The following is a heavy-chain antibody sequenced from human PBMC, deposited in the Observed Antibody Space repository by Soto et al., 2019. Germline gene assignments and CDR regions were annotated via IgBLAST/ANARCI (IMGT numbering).Heavy chain of an antibody. Sequence: ASVKVSCKASGYTFAGYYMHWVRQAPGQGLEWMGRINPNSGGTNYAQKFQGWVTMTRDTSISTAYMKLSRLRSDDTAVYYCARVTSSTIFGVVPTESSHYYGMDVWGQGTAVTVS. J-gene: IGHJ6*02. D-gene: IGHD3-3*01. CDR3: ARVTSSTIFGVVPTESSHYYGMDV. CDR2: INPNSGGT. V-gene: IGHV1-2*04. CDR1: GYTFAGYY.